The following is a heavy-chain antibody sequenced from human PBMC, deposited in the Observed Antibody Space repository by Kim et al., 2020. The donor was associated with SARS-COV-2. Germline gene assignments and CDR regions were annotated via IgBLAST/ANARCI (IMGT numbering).Heavy chain of an antibody. Sequence: GGSLRLSCAASGFTFSSYAMHWVRQAPGKGLEWVAVISYDGSNKYYADSVKGRFTISRDNSKNTLYLQMNSLRAEDTAVYYCARDTGWAEYFQHWGQGTLVTVSS. V-gene: IGHV3-30*04. J-gene: IGHJ1*01. CDR2: ISYDGSNK. CDR1: GFTFSSYA. D-gene: IGHD2-8*02. CDR3: ARDTGWAEYFQH.